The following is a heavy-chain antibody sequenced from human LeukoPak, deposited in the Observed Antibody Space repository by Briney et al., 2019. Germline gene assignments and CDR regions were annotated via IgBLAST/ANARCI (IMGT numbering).Heavy chain of an antibody. V-gene: IGHV3-23*01. CDR3: AKANKWEPDDQIDY. D-gene: IGHD1-26*01. J-gene: IGHJ4*02. Sequence: GGSLRLSCAASGFNFRTYAMSWVRQAPGKGLEWVSAISGSDPGTYHADSVKGRFTISRDNSKNMLFLQMNRLRLEDTAVYYCAKANKWEPDDQIDYWGQGTLVTVSS. CDR2: ISGSDPGT. CDR1: GFNFRTYA.